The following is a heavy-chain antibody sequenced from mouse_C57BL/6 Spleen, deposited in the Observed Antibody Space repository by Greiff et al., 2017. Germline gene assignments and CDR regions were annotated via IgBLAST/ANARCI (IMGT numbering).Heavy chain of an antibody. Sequence: QVQLQQSGPELVKPGASVKISCKASGYAFSSSWMNWVKQRPGKGLEWIGRIYPGDGDTNYNGKFKGKATLTADTSSSTAYMQLSSLTSEDSAVYFCARYYYYGGSPWYFDVWGTGTTVTVSS. CDR1: GYAFSSSW. J-gene: IGHJ1*03. CDR2: IYPGDGDT. D-gene: IGHD1-1*02. V-gene: IGHV1-82*01. CDR3: ARYYYYGGSPWYFDV.